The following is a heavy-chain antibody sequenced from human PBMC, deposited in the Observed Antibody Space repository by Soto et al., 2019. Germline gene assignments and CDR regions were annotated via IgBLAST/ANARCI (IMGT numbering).Heavy chain of an antibody. V-gene: IGHV3-30*18. CDR3: AKDSSVTAAGSGGWFDP. CDR2: ISFDGGSQ. J-gene: IGHJ5*02. D-gene: IGHD6-13*01. Sequence: QVQLVESGGGVVQPGRSLRLSCAASGFDFNTYGLHWVRQAPGKGLELVAAISFDGGSQYYADSVKGRFTVSRDKSNSTLYLQMNSLGAEDTATYFCAKDSSVTAAGSGGWFDPWGPGTLVIVSS. CDR1: GFDFNTYG.